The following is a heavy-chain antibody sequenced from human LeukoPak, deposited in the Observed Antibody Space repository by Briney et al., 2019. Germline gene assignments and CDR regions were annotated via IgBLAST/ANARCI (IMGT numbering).Heavy chain of an antibody. CDR2: VSGSGGST. J-gene: IGHJ4*02. V-gene: IGHV3-23*01. D-gene: IGHD5-12*01. CDR1: GFTFSNYA. CDR3: ARRSSRYSGYDLDLNFDY. Sequence: GGSLRLSCAASGFTFSNYAMSWVRQAPGKGLEWVSAVSGSGGSTYYADSVKGRFTISRDNSKNTLYLQMNGLRAEDTAVYYCARRSSRYSGYDLDLNFDYWGQGTLVTVSS.